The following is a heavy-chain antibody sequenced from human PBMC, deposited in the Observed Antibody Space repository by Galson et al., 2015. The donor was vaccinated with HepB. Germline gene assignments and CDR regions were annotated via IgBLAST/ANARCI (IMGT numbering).Heavy chain of an antibody. CDR2: ISGRGGNI. D-gene: IGHD6-13*01. Sequence: SLRLSCAASGFTFSDYAMSWVRQAPGKGLEWVSAISGRGGNIYYADSVKGRFTIPRDNSKNTLYLQMNSLRADDTAVYYCAKDRFPIAAAATAEYFQHWGQGTLVTVSS. V-gene: IGHV3-23*01. CDR3: AKDRFPIAAAATAEYFQH. CDR1: GFTFSDYA. J-gene: IGHJ1*01.